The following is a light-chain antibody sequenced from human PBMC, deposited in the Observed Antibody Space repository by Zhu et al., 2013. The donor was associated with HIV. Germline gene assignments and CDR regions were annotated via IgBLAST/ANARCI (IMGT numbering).Light chain of an antibody. V-gene: IGLV2-8*01. J-gene: IGLJ1*01. CDR2: EVN. Sequence: QSALTQPPSASGSPGQSVTISCTGTSSDVGAYNYVSWYQQHPGKAPKLMIYEVNKRPSGVSNRFSGSKSGSTASLTISGLRAEDESDYYCCSYAGSATYVFGTGTKVTVL. CDR3: CSYAGSATYV. CDR1: SSDVGAYNY.